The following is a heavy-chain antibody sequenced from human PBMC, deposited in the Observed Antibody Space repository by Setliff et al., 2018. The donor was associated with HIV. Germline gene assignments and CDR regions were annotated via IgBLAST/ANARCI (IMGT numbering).Heavy chain of an antibody. D-gene: IGHD3-10*01. J-gene: IGHJ4*02. CDR3: ARDRQDYSAGSGWSRLDY. CDR2: ISTHNDDT. CDR1: GYTFTTYA. V-gene: IGHV1-18*01. Sequence: ASVKVSCKASGYTFTTYAISWVRQAPGQGLEWMGWISTHNDDTDYAQKFQGRVTMTRDTSTSTVYMELRSLRSDDTAVYYCARDRQDYSAGSGWSRLDYWGQGTLVTVSS.